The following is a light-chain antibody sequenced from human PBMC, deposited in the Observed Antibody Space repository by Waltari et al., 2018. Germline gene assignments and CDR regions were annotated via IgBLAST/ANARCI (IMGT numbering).Light chain of an antibody. CDR1: SSNIGNNA. CDR3: AAWDDSLNGVV. CDR2: HDD. J-gene: IGLJ2*01. V-gene: IGLV1-36*01. Sequence: QSVLTQPPSVSAAPRQSVTISCSGTSSNIGNNAVNWYQQLPGKAPKLLIYHDDLLPSGVSDRFSGSKSGTSASLAISGLQSEDEADYYCAAWDDSLNGVVFGGGTKLTVL.